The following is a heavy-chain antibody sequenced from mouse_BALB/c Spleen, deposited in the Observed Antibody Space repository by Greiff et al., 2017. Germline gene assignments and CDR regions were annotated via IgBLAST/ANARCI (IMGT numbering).Heavy chain of an antibody. CDR2: IDPSDSET. J-gene: IGHJ2*01. CDR3: ARDYGV. Sequence: QVQLKQPGAELVKPGAPVKLSCKASGYTFTSYWMNWVKQRPGRGLEWIGRIDPSDSETHYNQKFKDKATLTVDKSSSTAYIQLSSLTSEDSAVYYCARDYGVWGQGTTLTVSS. V-gene: IGHV1-69*02. D-gene: IGHD1-1*01. CDR1: GYTFTSYW.